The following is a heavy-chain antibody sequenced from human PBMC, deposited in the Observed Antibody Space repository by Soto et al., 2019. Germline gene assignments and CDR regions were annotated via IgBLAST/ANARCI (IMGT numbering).Heavy chain of an antibody. D-gene: IGHD6-19*01. Sequence: PGESLKISCAASGFTFSSYWMHWVRQAPGKGLVWVSRINSDGSSTSYADSVKGRFTISRDNAKNTLYLQMNSLRAEDTAVYYCARLGFLYSSGWYYYYMDVWGKGTTVTVSS. CDR3: ARLGFLYSSGWYYYYMDV. CDR2: INSDGSST. CDR1: GFTFSSYW. V-gene: IGHV3-74*01. J-gene: IGHJ6*03.